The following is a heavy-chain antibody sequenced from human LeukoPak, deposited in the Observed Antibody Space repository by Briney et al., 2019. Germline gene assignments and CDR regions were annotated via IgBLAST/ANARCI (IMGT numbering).Heavy chain of an antibody. CDR1: GFTFSNCA. V-gene: IGHV3-23*01. D-gene: IGHD6-19*01. CDR3: ARGRRSSGWYNTGSLDY. CDR2: ISGSGSTT. Sequence: GGSLRLSCAASGFTFSNCAMSWVRQAPGKGLEWVSAISGSGSTTFYADSVKGRFTISRDNAKNSLYLQMNSLRDEDTAVYYCARGRRSSGWYNTGSLDYWGQGTLVTVSS. J-gene: IGHJ4*02.